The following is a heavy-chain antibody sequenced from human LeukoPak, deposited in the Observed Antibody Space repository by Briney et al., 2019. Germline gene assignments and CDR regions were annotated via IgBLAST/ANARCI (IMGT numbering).Heavy chain of an antibody. CDR1: GFTFSSYS. D-gene: IGHD2-21*02. V-gene: IGHV3-21*01. J-gene: IGHJ4*02. CDR2: ISSSSNYI. Sequence: GGSLRLSCAASGFTFSSYSMNWVRQAPGKGLEWVSSISSSSNYIYYADSVKGRFTISRDNAKNSLYLQMNSLRAEDTAVYYCARVVAVTSYYFDYWGQGTLVTVSS. CDR3: ARVVAVTSYYFDY.